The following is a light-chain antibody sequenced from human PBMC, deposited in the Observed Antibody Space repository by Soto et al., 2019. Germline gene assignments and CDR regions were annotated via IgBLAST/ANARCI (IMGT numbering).Light chain of an antibody. CDR2: YVD. J-gene: IGLJ1*01. CDR3: CSYADGSIYF. CDR1: SRDVGAYDY. V-gene: IGLV2-14*03. Sequence: QSVLTQPASVSGSPGQSINISCTGTSRDVGAYDYVSWYLQYPDKAPQLLIYYVDHRPSGVSSRFSGSKSGNTASLTISGLQAEDEGDYYCCSYADGSIYFFGTGTKVTVL.